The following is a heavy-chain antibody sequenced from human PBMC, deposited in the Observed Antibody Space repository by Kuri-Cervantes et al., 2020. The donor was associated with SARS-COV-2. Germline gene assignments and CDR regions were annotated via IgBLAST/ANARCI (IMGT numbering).Heavy chain of an antibody. CDR1: GGTFSSYT. V-gene: IGHV1-24*01. CDR3: ATTSPQVVRDWFDP. Sequence: ASVKVSCKASGGTFSSYTISWVRQAPGRGLEWMGGFDPEDGETIYAQKFQGRVTMTEDTSTDTAYMELSSLRSEDTAVYYCATTSPQVVRDWFDPWGQGTLVTVSS. J-gene: IGHJ5*02. CDR2: FDPEDGET. D-gene: IGHD3-22*01.